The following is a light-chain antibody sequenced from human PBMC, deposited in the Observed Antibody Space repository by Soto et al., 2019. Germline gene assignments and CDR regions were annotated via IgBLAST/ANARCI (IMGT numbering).Light chain of an antibody. V-gene: IGLV2-11*01. Sequence: QSALTQPRSVSGSPGQSVTISCTGTSSDVGGYNYVSWYQQHPGKAPKVMIYDVSERPSGVTDRFSGSKSGNTASLTISGLQAEDEADYYCCSYAGSPRYVLGTGTKLTVL. CDR3: CSYAGSPRYV. CDR1: SSDVGGYNY. CDR2: DVS. J-gene: IGLJ1*01.